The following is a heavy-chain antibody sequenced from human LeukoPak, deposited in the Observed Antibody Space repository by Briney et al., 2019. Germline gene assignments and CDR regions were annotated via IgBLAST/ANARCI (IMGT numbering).Heavy chain of an antibody. CDR2: INHSGST. Sequence: SETLSLTCAVYGGSFSGYYWSWIRQPPGKGLEWIGEINHSGSTNYNPSLKSRVTISVDTSKNQFSLKLTSVTASDTAVYYCARTAAYDYIWGSYRYNDLYYFDYRGQGTLVTVSS. J-gene: IGHJ4*02. V-gene: IGHV4-34*01. CDR3: ARTAAYDYIWGSYRYNDLYYFDY. D-gene: IGHD3-16*02. CDR1: GGSFSGYY.